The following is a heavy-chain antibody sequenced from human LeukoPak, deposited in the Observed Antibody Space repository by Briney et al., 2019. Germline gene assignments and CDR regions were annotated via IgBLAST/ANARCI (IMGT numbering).Heavy chain of an antibody. CDR1: GYTFTSYG. CDR3: ARDEGRGYSYGSGAFDI. Sequence: GASVKVSCKASGYTFTSYGISWVRQAPGQGLEWMGGIIPIFGTANYAQKFQGRVTITADESTSTAYMELSSLRSEDTAVYYCARDEGRGYSYGSGAFDIWGQGTMVTVSS. V-gene: IGHV1-69*13. D-gene: IGHD5-18*01. CDR2: IIPIFGTA. J-gene: IGHJ3*02.